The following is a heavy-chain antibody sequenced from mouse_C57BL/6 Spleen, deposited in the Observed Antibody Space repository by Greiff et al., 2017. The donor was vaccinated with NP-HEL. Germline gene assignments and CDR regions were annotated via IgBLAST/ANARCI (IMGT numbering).Heavy chain of an antibody. CDR2: IWRGGST. D-gene: IGHD2-4*01. Sequence: VQLVESGPGLVQPSQSLSITCTVSGFSLTSYGVHWVRQSPGKGLEWLGVIWRGGSTDYNAAFMSRLSITKDNSKSQVFFKMNSLQADDTAIYYCAKNWGYYDYDGAWFAYWCQGTLVTVSA. CDR3: AKNWGYYDYDGAWFAY. CDR1: GFSLTSYG. V-gene: IGHV2-5*01. J-gene: IGHJ3*01.